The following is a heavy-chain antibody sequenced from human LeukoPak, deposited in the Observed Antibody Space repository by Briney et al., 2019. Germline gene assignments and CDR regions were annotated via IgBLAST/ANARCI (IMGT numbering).Heavy chain of an antibody. V-gene: IGHV1-46*01. Sequence: ASVKVSCKASGYTFTSYYMHWVRQAPGQGLEWMGIINPSGGSTSYAQKFQGRVTMTRDASTSKVYMELSSLRSEDTAVYYCARVAPYGQWLVSIDYWGQGTLVTVSS. CDR2: INPSGGST. CDR1: GYTFTSYY. CDR3: ARVAPYGQWLVSIDY. J-gene: IGHJ4*02. D-gene: IGHD6-19*01.